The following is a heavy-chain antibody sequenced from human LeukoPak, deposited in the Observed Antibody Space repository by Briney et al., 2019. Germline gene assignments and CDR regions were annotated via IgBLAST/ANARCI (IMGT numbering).Heavy chain of an antibody. D-gene: IGHD3-10*01. Sequence: GGSLRLSCAASGFTVGSSYLTWFSRPPGKRLQWVSLIYSGGSTYYADSVKGRFTISRDSSKNTLFLQMNSLRAEDTAIYYCAKGDRSETYHLRYWGQGTLVTVSS. V-gene: IGHV3-53*01. CDR1: GFTVGSSY. CDR2: IYSGGST. CDR3: AKGDRSETYHLRY. J-gene: IGHJ4*02.